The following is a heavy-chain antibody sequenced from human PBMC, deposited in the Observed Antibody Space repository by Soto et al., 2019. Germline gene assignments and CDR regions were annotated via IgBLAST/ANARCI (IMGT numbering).Heavy chain of an antibody. D-gene: IGHD5-18*01. CDR3: ARLGIAMAQGFDY. Sequence: SLRVSCRVSGGSFTSYCSGWVRQMPGKGLEWMGIIYPGDSDTRYSPSFQGQVTISADKSISTAYLQWSSLKASDTAMYYCARLGIAMAQGFDYWGQGTLVTVSS. CDR1: GGSFTSYC. CDR2: IYPGDSDT. J-gene: IGHJ4*02. V-gene: IGHV5-51*01.